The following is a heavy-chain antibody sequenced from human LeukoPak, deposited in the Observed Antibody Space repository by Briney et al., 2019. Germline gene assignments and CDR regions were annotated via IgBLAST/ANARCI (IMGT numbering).Heavy chain of an antibody. CDR3: ARDLYGSGSYYTGYWFDP. CDR2: ISSSSSTI. Sequence: PGGSLRLSCAASGFTFSSYSMNWVRQAPGKGLEWVSYISSSSSTIYYADSVKGRFTISRDNAKNSLYLQMNSLRAEDTAVYYCARDLYGSGSYYTGYWFDPWGQGTLVTVSS. D-gene: IGHD3-10*01. CDR1: GFTFSSYS. J-gene: IGHJ5*02. V-gene: IGHV3-48*04.